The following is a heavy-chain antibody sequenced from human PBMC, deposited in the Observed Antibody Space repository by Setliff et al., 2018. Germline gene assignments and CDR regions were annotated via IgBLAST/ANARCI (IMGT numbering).Heavy chain of an antibody. CDR3: AGTGTYRYFDY. J-gene: IGHJ4*02. V-gene: IGHV4-39*01. D-gene: IGHD1-1*01. CDR1: GGSINSSTYNSRSYY. CDR2: IYYSGNN. Sequence: SETLSLTCTVSGGSINSSTYNSRSYYWGWIRQPPGKGLEWIGRIYYSGNNYYNASLKSRLTISVDTSKNQFSLKLRSVTAADTAVYYCAGTGTYRYFDYWGQGILVTVSS.